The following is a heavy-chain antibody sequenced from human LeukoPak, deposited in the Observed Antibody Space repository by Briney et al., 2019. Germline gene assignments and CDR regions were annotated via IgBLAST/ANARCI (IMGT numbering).Heavy chain of an antibody. D-gene: IGHD3-16*02. J-gene: IGHJ4*02. CDR1: GGSFSGYY. CDR3: ARVGLYGGSSVDY. V-gene: IGHV4-30-4*08. Sequence: SETLSLTCAVYGGSFSGYYWSWIRQPPGKGLEWIGYIYYSGSTYYNPSLKSRVTISVDTSKNQFSLKLSSVTAADTAVYYCARVGLYGGSSVDYWGQGTLVTVSS. CDR2: IYYSGST.